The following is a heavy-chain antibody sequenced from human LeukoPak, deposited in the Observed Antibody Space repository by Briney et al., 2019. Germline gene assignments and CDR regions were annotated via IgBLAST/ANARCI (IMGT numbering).Heavy chain of an antibody. V-gene: IGHV3-48*02. CDR3: ARDRPNTGFDFDY. J-gene: IGHJ4*02. CDR1: GFTFSTYS. CDR2: ITSGSSTI. D-gene: IGHD3-10*01. Sequence: GGSLRPSCAASGFTFSTYSMNWVRQAPGKGLEWLSYITSGSSTIYYADSVRGRFTISRDNAKNSLYLQMDSLRDEDTAVYYCARDRPNTGFDFDYWGRGTLVTVSS.